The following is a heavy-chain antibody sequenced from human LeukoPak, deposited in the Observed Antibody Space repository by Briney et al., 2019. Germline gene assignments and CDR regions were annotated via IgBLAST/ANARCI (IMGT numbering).Heavy chain of an antibody. CDR2: INHSGST. Sequence: SETLSLTCAVYGGSFSDYYWNWIRQPPGKGLEWIGEINHSGSTNYNPSLKSRVTMSVDTFKNQFSLTLSSVTAADTAVYYCARVQDFETRGYYLGYWGQGTLVTVSS. CDR1: GGSFSDYY. V-gene: IGHV4-34*01. J-gene: IGHJ4*02. CDR3: ARVQDFETRGYYLGY. D-gene: IGHD3-22*01.